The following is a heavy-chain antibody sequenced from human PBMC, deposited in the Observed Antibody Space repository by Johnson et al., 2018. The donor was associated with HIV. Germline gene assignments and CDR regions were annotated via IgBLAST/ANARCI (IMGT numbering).Heavy chain of an antibody. V-gene: IGHV3-66*01. CDR1: GFTVSSNY. Sequence: MQLVESGGGLVQPGGSLRLSCAASGFTVSSNYMSWVRQAPGKGLEWVSIIYSGGSTFYADSVKASFPISRDDSKNTAYLQMNSLKTEDTAVYYCAGAYYYDSSGYYDAFDIWGQGTMVTVSS. CDR2: IYSGGST. J-gene: IGHJ3*02. D-gene: IGHD3-22*01. CDR3: AGAYYYDSSGYYDAFDI.